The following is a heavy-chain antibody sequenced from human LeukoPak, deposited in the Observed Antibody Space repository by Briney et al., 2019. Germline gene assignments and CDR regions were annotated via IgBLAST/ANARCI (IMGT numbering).Heavy chain of an antibody. D-gene: IGHD5-18*01. CDR1: GGSISSYY. J-gene: IGHJ5*02. CDR2: IYYSGST. V-gene: IGHV4-59*01. CDR3: ARDAGYSYGYGFDP. Sequence: PSETLSLTCTVSGGSISSYYWSWIRQTPGKGLEWIGYIYYSGSTNYNPSLKSRVTISVDTPKNQFSLKLSSVTAADTAIYYCARDAGYSYGYGFDPWGQGTLVTVSS.